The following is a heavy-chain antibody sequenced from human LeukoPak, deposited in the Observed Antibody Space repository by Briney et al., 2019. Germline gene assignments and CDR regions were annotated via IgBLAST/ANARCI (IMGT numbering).Heavy chain of an antibody. D-gene: IGHD3-22*01. CDR2: ISYDGSNK. J-gene: IGHJ4*02. CDR3: AKLYYYDSSSQTSDY. CDR1: GFTFSSYG. V-gene: IGHV3-30*18. Sequence: GRSLRLSCAASGFTFSSYGMHWVRQAPGKGLEWGAVISYDGSNKYYADSVKGRFTISRDNSKNTLYLQMNSLRAEDTAVYYCAKLYYYDSSSQTSDYWGQGTLVTVSS.